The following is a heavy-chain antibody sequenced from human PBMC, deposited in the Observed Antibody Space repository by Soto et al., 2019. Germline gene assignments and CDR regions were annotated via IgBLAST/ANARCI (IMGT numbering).Heavy chain of an antibody. CDR2: IRSSGSYI. V-gene: IGHV3-21*01. CDR3: ARARGAVTTLVDY. Sequence: EVQLVESGGGLVKPGGSLRLSCAASGFTFSSYSMTWVRQSPGKGLEWVSSIRSSGSYIYYTDSVKGRFTISRDNAKNTLYLPMNSLRAEDTAVDYCARARGAVTTLVDYWGQGTLVTVSS. D-gene: IGHD4-17*01. CDR1: GFTFSSYS. J-gene: IGHJ4*02.